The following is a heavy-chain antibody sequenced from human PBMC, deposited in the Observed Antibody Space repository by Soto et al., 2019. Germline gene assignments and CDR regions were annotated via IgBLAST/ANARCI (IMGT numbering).Heavy chain of an antibody. CDR2: IIPILGIA. D-gene: IGHD4-17*01. J-gene: IGHJ6*03. CDR3: ARDADYGDYGYYYYYMDV. V-gene: IGHV1-69*04. CDR1: GGTFSSYT. Sequence: ASVKVSCKASGGTFSSYTISWVRQAPGQGLEWMGRIIPILGIANYAQKFQGRVTITADKSTSTAYMELSSLRSEDTAVYYCARDADYGDYGYYYYYMDVWGKGTTVTVSS.